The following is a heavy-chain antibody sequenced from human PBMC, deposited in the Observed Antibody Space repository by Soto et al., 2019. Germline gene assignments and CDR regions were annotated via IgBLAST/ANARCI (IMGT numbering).Heavy chain of an antibody. J-gene: IGHJ5*02. CDR1: GFTFSSYD. CDR3: ARVSTYYYGSGSYFEFPNWFDP. D-gene: IGHD3-10*01. Sequence: GGSLRLSCAASGFTFSSYDMHWVRQATGKGLEWVSAIGTAGDTYYPGSVKGRFTISRENAKNSLYLQMNSLRAEDTAVYYCARVSTYYYGSGSYFEFPNWFDPWGQGTLVTVSS. CDR2: IGTAGDT. V-gene: IGHV3-13*01.